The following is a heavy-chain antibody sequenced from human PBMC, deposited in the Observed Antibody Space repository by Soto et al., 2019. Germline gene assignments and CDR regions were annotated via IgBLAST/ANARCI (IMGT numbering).Heavy chain of an antibody. D-gene: IGHD2-21*02. Sequence: SETLSLTCTVSGGSISSGGYYWSWIRQHPGKGLEWIGYIYYCGSTYYNPSLKSRVTISVDTSKNQFSLKLSSVTAADTAVYYCARAEYCGGDCYSDYFDYWGQGTLVTVSS. J-gene: IGHJ4*02. V-gene: IGHV4-31*03. CDR3: ARAEYCGGDCYSDYFDY. CDR1: GGSISSGGYY. CDR2: IYYCGST.